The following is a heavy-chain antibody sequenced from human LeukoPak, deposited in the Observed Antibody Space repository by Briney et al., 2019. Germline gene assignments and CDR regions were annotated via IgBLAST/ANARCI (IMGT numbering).Heavy chain of an antibody. CDR1: GGSISGYY. CDR3: ARDHYDILAGYFDY. CDR2: IYTSGST. J-gene: IGHJ4*02. V-gene: IGHV4-4*07. Sequence: SETLSLTCTVSGGSISGYYWSWIRQPAGKGLEWIGRIYTSGSTNYNPSLKSRVTISVDTSKNQFSLRLSSVTAADTAVYYCARDHYDILAGYFDYWGQGTLVTVS. D-gene: IGHD3-9*01.